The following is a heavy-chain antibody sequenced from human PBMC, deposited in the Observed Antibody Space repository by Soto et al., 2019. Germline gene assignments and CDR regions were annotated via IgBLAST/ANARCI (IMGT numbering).Heavy chain of an antibody. CDR2: IIPIFGTA. CDR1: GGTFSRYG. Sequence: QVQLVQSGAEVKKPGSSVKVSCKASGGTFSRYGISWVRQAPGQGLEWMGGIIPIFGTANYAQKFQGRVTITPDESTSTAHRGLSSLRSEDTAVYYCARGWEVSYSYGMDVWGQGTTVTVSS. V-gene: IGHV1-69*05. CDR3: ARGWEVSYSYGMDV. D-gene: IGHD1-26*01. J-gene: IGHJ6*02.